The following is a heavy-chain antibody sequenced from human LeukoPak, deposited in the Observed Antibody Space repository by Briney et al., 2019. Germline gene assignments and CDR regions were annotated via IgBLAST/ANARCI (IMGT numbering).Heavy chain of an antibody. CDR3: ARVLYFRENSYAGPFDQ. CDR2: IRGDGSEA. D-gene: IGHD5-18*01. CDR1: GFIFSNFW. J-gene: IGHJ4*02. V-gene: IGHV3-7*01. Sequence: GGSLRLSCEASGFIFSNFWMSWVRQAPGKGLEWVANIRGDGSEAYYVDFVKGRFTISRDNDKNSLHPQMNSLRVEDTAVYYCARVLYFRENSYAGPFDQWGQGTLVTVSS.